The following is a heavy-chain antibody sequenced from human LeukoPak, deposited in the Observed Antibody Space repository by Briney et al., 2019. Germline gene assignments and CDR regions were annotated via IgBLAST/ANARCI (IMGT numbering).Heavy chain of an antibody. V-gene: IGHV3-21*01. Sequence: YSMNWXRXAPGKGLDFVSSISSSTYIYYAHSVKARFTISRDNAKNSLYLQMNSLRAEDTAVYYCARSKGRFDYWVQGTLVTVSS. CDR3: ARSKGRFDY. CDR1: YS. J-gene: IGHJ4*02. CDR2: ISSSTYI. D-gene: IGHD2-15*01.